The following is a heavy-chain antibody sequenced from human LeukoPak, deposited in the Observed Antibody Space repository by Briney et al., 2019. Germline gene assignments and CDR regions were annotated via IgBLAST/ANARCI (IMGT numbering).Heavy chain of an antibody. Sequence: SVKVPCKASGGTFSSYAISWVRQAPGQGLEWMGGIIPIFGTANYAQKFQGRVTITADESTSTAYMELSSLRSEDTAVYYCAREYYDSSGYSSPDYWGQGTLVTVSS. V-gene: IGHV1-69*13. J-gene: IGHJ4*02. CDR2: IIPIFGTA. D-gene: IGHD3-22*01. CDR3: AREYYDSSGYSSPDY. CDR1: GGTFSSYA.